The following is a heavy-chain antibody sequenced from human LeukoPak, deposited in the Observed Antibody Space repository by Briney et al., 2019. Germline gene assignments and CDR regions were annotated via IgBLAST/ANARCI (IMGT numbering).Heavy chain of an antibody. D-gene: IGHD6-19*01. CDR3: AKSSVAGTNYYYYGTDV. CDR2: ISWNSGSI. V-gene: IGHV3-9*01. CDR1: GFTFDDYA. J-gene: IGHJ6*02. Sequence: GRSLRLSCAASGFTFDDYAMHWVRQAPGKGLEWVSGISWNSGSIGYADSVKGRFTISRDNAKNSLYLQMNSLRAEDTALYYCAKSSVAGTNYYYYGTDVWGQGTTVTVSS.